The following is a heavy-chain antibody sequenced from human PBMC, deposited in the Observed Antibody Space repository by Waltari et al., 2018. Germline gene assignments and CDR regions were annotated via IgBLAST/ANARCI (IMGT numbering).Heavy chain of an antibody. CDR2: IYYSGST. Sequence: QVQLQESGPGLVKPSEPLSLTCTVSGGSITSHYWSWIRQPPGKGLEWIGYIYYSGSTNYNPSLKSRVTISVDTSKNQFSLKLSSVTAADTAVYYCARGSGSGSHYDYWGQGTLVTVSS. J-gene: IGHJ4*02. D-gene: IGHD3-10*01. CDR1: GGSITSHY. V-gene: IGHV4-59*11. CDR3: ARGSGSGSHYDY.